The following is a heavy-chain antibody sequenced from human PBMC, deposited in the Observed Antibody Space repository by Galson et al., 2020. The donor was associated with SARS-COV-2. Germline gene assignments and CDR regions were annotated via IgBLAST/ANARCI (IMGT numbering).Heavy chain of an antibody. CDR2: IGTEGDT. Sequence: GESLKISCAASGFKFSSYDMHWVRQVIGKGLEWVSLIGTEGDTYYPDSAKGRFTISRENAKNSLFLQMTRLRAEDTAVYYCARGDLSTGWFFDYWGQGTLVTVSS. D-gene: IGHD6-19*01. CDR1: GFKFSSYD. V-gene: IGHV3-13*01. J-gene: IGHJ4*02. CDR3: ARGDLSTGWFFDY.